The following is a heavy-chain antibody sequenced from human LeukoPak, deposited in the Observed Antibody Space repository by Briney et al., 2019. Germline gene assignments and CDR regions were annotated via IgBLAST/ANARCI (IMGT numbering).Heavy chain of an antibody. CDR2: ISWNSGSI. J-gene: IGHJ4*02. Sequence: PGRSLRLSCAASGFTFDDYAMHWVRQTPGKGLEWVSGISWNSGSIGYADSVKGRFTISRDNAKNSLYLQMNSLRAEDTALYYCAKAHPATVTTYVDLFDYWGQGTLVTVSS. V-gene: IGHV3-9*01. CDR1: GFTFDDYA. CDR3: AKAHPATVTTYVDLFDY. D-gene: IGHD4-17*01.